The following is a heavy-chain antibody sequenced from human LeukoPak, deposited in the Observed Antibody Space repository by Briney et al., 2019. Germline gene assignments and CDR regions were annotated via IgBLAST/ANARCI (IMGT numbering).Heavy chain of an antibody. V-gene: IGHV1-2*02. CDR2: INPNSGGT. CDR1: GYTFRNYY. Sequence: GASVKVSCKASGYTFRNYYMHWVRQAPGQGLEWMGWINPNSGGTNYAQKFQGRVTMTRDTSISTAYMELSRLRSDDTAVYYCARVIGNSGSYAPEGAFDIWGQGTMVTVSS. CDR3: ARVIGNSGSYAPEGAFDI. D-gene: IGHD1-26*01. J-gene: IGHJ3*02.